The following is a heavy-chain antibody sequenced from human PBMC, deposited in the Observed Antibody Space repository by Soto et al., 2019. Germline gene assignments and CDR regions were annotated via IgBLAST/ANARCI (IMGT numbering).Heavy chain of an antibody. CDR3: ARGGETTEGSYAYPYGMDV. Sequence: QVQLVQSGAEVKKPGASVKVSCKAPGYTFTGYYMHWVRQAPGQGLEWMGWINPNSDGTNYAQKFQGRVTMTRDTSISTAYMELSRLRSDDTAVYYCARGGETTEGSYAYPYGMDVW. CDR1: GYTFTGYY. CDR2: INPNSDGT. J-gene: IGHJ6*01. V-gene: IGHV1-2*02. D-gene: IGHD2-2*01.